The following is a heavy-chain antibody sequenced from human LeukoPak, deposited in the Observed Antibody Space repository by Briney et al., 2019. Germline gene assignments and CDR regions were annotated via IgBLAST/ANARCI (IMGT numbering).Heavy chain of an antibody. CDR3: ARGSVDYGSGSHDY. Sequence: GGSLRLSCAASGFTFSSYWMSWVRQAPGKGLEWVSVIYSGGSTYYADSVKGRFTISRHNSKNTLYLQMNSLRAEDTAVYYCARGSVDYGSGSHDYWGQGTLVTVSS. CDR2: IYSGGST. J-gene: IGHJ4*02. D-gene: IGHD3-10*01. V-gene: IGHV3-53*04. CDR1: GFTFSSYW.